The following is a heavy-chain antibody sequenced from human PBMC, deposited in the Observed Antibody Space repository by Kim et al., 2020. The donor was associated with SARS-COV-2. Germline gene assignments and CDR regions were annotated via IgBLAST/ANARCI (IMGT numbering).Heavy chain of an antibody. CDR3: ARLTSSSWYLVNSFDI. V-gene: IGHV4-34*01. Sequence: SLKSRVTISVDTSKNQFSRKLSSVTAADTAVYYCARLTSSSWYLVNSFDIWGQGTMVTVSS. J-gene: IGHJ3*02. D-gene: IGHD6-13*01.